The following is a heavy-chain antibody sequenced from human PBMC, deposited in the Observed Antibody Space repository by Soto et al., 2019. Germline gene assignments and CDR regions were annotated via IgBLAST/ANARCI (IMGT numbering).Heavy chain of an antibody. Sequence: GGSLRLSCAASGFTFSSYGMHWVRQAPGKGLEWVAVIWYDGSNKYYADSVKGRFTISRDNSKNTLYLQMNSLRAEDTAVYYCARGADIVVVPAAIEDYYFDYWGQGTLVTVSS. CDR3: ARGADIVVVPAAIEDYYFDY. D-gene: IGHD2-2*02. J-gene: IGHJ4*02. V-gene: IGHV3-33*01. CDR2: IWYDGSNK. CDR1: GFTFSSYG.